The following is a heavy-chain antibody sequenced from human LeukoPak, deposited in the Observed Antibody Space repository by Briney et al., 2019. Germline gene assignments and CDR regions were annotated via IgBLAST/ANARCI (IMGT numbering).Heavy chain of an antibody. V-gene: IGHV3-23*01. D-gene: IGHD3-3*01. Sequence: PGGSLRLSCAASGFTFSSYAMSWVRQAPGKGLEWVSAISGSGGNTYYADSVKGRFTISRDNSKNTLYLQMNSLRAEDTARYYCAKVVYDFWSAIDYWGQGTLVTVSS. CDR3: AKVVYDFWSAIDY. CDR2: ISGSGGNT. J-gene: IGHJ4*02. CDR1: GFTFSSYA.